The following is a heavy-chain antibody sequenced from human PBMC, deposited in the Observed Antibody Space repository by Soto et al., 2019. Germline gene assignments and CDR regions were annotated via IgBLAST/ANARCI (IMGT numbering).Heavy chain of an antibody. CDR3: ARGEFLSYDDY. Sequence: QVQLVQSGAEVKKPGDSVKVSSKASGYTFASYAMHWVRQAPGQRLEWMGWINAGNGNTKYSQKFQGRVTITRDTSASTAYMELSSLRSEDTAVYYCARGEFLSYDDYWGQGTLVTVSS. CDR2: INAGNGNT. J-gene: IGHJ4*02. V-gene: IGHV1-3*01. CDR1: GYTFASYA. D-gene: IGHD3-16*01.